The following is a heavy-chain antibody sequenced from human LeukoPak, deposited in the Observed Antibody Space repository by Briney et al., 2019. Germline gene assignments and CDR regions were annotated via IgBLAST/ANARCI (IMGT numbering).Heavy chain of an antibody. V-gene: IGHV4-34*01. CDR2: INHSGST. D-gene: IGHD3-10*01. CDR3: ARDRTIWFGGYGMDV. J-gene: IGHJ6*02. CDR1: GGSFSGYY. Sequence: PSETLSLTCAVYGGSFSGYYWSWIRQPPGKGLEWIGEINHSGSTNYNPSLKSRVTISVDTSKNQFSLKLSSVTAADTAVYYCARDRTIWFGGYGMDVWGQGTTVTVSS.